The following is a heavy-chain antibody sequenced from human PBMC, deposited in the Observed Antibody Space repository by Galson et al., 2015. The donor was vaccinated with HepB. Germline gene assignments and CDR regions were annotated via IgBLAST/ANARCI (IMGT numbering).Heavy chain of an antibody. J-gene: IGHJ4*02. CDR2: TYYRSKWYY. V-gene: IGHV6-1*01. D-gene: IGHD5-12*01. CDR3: SRGVLTWTGYDYGSFFDY. CDR1: GDRVSSNSAS. Sequence: CAISGDRVSSNSASWNWIRQSPSRGLEWLGMTYYRSKWYYDYAVSVKSRMSINPDTSKNQFSLQLNSVTPEDTAVYYCSRGVLTWTGYDYGSFFDYWGQGSQVTVSS.